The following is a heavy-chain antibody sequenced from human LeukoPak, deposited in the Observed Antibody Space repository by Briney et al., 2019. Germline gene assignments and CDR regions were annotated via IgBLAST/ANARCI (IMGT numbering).Heavy chain of an antibody. J-gene: IGHJ4*02. CDR3: ARDSGHYYDSSGFDY. D-gene: IGHD3-22*01. Sequence: PGGSLRLSCAASGFTVSSNYMSWVRQAPGKGLEWVSVIYSGGSTYYADSVKGRFTISRDNSKNTLYLQMNSLRAEDTAVYYCARDSGHYYDSSGFDYWGQGTLVTVSS. CDR1: GFTVSSNY. V-gene: IGHV3-66*02. CDR2: IYSGGST.